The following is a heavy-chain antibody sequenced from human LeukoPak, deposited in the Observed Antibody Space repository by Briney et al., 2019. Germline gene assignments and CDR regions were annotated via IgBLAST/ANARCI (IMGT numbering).Heavy chain of an antibody. CDR1: GFTFSSHA. D-gene: IGHD3-10*01. J-gene: IGHJ4*02. Sequence: GGSLRLSCAASGFTFSSHAMHWVRHAPGKGLEYVSAISSNGGSTYYANSVEGRLTISRDNSKNTLYLQMGSLRAEDMAVYYCARSPFDDFGSGTYHDYWGQGTLVTVSS. CDR3: ARSPFDDFGSGTYHDY. CDR2: ISSNGGST. V-gene: IGHV3-64*01.